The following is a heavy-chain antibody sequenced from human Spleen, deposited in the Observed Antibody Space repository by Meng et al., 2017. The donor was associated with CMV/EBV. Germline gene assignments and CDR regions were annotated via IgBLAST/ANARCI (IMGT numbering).Heavy chain of an antibody. CDR2: IYYNGRT. V-gene: IGHV4-61*01. CDR3: ARKVNSHFSFDY. Sequence: TVSGGSVNSGSHYWSWIRQPSGKGLEWIGDIYYNGRTNYNPSLRSRVAISVDTSKNQFSLKLSSVTAADTAMYYCARKVNSHFSFDYWGQGALVTVSS. D-gene: IGHD4-23*01. CDR1: GGSVNSGSHY. J-gene: IGHJ4*02.